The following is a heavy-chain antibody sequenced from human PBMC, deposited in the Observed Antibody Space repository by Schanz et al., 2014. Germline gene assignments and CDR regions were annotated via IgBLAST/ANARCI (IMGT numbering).Heavy chain of an antibody. Sequence: QVQLVQSGAEVKKPGASVKVSCKASGYTFTDYGVIWVRQAPGQGLEWMGWISTSNGSTNYIQKLQGRVTMTTDTSTSTAYMELRSLRSDDTAVYYCARVQDDIVTGSEYYYGMDVWGQGTTVTVSS. J-gene: IGHJ6*02. D-gene: IGHD3-9*01. CDR2: ISTSNGST. CDR3: ARVQDDIVTGSEYYYGMDV. CDR1: GYTFTDYG. V-gene: IGHV1-18*01.